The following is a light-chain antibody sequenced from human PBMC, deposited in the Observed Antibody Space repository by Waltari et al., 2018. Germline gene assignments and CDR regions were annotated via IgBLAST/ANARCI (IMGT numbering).Light chain of an antibody. Sequence: QSALAQPASVSGIPGQSISISCTGTSSDIGGYNYVSWYQQHSGKAPKVILYDVTYRPSGISNRFPGSKSGNTASLTIYGLQAEDEAYYYCSSYTSNISWVFGGGTKLTVL. J-gene: IGLJ3*02. CDR3: SSYTSNISWV. CDR1: SSDIGGYNY. V-gene: IGLV2-14*03. CDR2: DVT.